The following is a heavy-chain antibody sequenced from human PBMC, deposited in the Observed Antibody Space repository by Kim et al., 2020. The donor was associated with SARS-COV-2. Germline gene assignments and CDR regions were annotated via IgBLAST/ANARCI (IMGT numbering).Heavy chain of an antibody. V-gene: IGHV3-74*01. J-gene: IGHJ6*02. CDR2: ISPDGSTT. Sequence: GGSLRLSCTASGLSVSRYWMNWVRQAPGKGLVWVSRISPDGSTTHYADSVKGRLTMSRDNAENTLYLQMNSLRAEDTAVYYCARGMFRDAFDVWGQGTTVTVSS. CDR1: GLSVSRYW. D-gene: IGHD3-10*02. CDR3: ARGMFRDAFDV.